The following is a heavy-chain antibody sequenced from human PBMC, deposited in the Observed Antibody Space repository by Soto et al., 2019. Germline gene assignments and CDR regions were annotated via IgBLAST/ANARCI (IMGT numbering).Heavy chain of an antibody. J-gene: IGHJ4*02. CDR1: GYTFTSYA. CDR3: AREGPPEDY. CDR2: INAGNGNT. Sequence: ASVKVSCKASGYTFTSYAMHWVRQAPGQRLEWMGWINAGNGNTKYAQKVQGRVTMTTDTSTSTAYMELRSLRSDDTAVYYCAREGPPEDYWGQGTLVTVSS. V-gene: IGHV1-3*01.